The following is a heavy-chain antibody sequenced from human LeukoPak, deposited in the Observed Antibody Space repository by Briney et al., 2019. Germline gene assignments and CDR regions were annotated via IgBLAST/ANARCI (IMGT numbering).Heavy chain of an antibody. CDR2: ITKTDGGA. Sequence: GGSLRLSCEASGFLFRAYAMSWVRQAPGKGLEWLSTITKTDGGAYYIDSVKGRFTMSRDNSKNTLYLQMNSLRAEDTAVYYCAREAWRPYLDYWGQGTPVTVSS. CDR3: AREAWRPYLDY. J-gene: IGHJ4*02. D-gene: IGHD3-3*01. CDR1: GFLFRAYA. V-gene: IGHV3-23*01.